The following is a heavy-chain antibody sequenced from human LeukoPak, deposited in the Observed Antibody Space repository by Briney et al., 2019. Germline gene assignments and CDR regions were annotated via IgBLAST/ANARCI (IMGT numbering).Heavy chain of an antibody. CDR3: AKGGPQFFDY. Sequence: RGSLRLSCAASRFTFSSSAMSWVRQAPGKGLEWVSTISGSGGSTYSTDSVKGRFTISRDNSKSTLYLQMNSLRVEDTAIYYCAKGGPQFFDYWGQGTLVTVSS. CDR1: RFTFSSSA. D-gene: IGHD5-24*01. V-gene: IGHV3-23*01. J-gene: IGHJ4*02. CDR2: ISGSGGST.